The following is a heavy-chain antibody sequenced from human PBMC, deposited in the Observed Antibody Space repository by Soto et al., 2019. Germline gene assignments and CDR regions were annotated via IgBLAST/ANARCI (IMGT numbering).Heavy chain of an antibody. CDR3: AKGQPWGRSLLGYCSSTSCYADY. CDR1: GFTFSSYA. D-gene: IGHD2-2*01. J-gene: IGHJ4*02. V-gene: IGHV3-23*01. CDR2: ISGSGGST. Sequence: HPGGSLRLSCAASGFTFSSYAMSWVRQAPGKGLEWVSAISGSGGSTYYADSVKGRFTISRDNSKNTLYLQMNSLRAEDTAVYYCAKGQPWGRSLLGYCSSTSCYADYWGQGTLVTVSS.